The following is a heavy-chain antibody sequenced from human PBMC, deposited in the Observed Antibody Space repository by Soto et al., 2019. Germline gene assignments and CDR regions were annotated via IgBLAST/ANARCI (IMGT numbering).Heavy chain of an antibody. CDR2: IYSGGST. CDR1: GFTVSSNY. Sequence: EVQLVESGGGLIQPGGSLRLSCAASGFTVSSNYMSWVRQAPGKGLEWVSVIYSGGSTYYADSVKGRFTISSDNSKNTLYLQMNSLRAEDTAVYYCARTDDYSNYGMDVWGQGTTVTVSS. CDR3: ARTDDYSNYGMDV. V-gene: IGHV3-53*01. J-gene: IGHJ6*02. D-gene: IGHD4-4*01.